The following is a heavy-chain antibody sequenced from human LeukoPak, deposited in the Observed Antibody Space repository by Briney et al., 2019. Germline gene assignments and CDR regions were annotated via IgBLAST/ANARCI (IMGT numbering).Heavy chain of an antibody. V-gene: IGHV3-20*04. D-gene: IGHD4-11*01. Sequence: TGGSLTLSCAASGFTSEDYGMSWVRQAPGKGLEWVSGINWNGGSTGYADSVKGRFTISRDNAKNSLYLQMNSLRAEDTALYYCARVRTTVWDFDYWGQGTLVTVSS. CDR3: ARVRTTVWDFDY. CDR2: INWNGGST. J-gene: IGHJ4*02. CDR1: GFTSEDYG.